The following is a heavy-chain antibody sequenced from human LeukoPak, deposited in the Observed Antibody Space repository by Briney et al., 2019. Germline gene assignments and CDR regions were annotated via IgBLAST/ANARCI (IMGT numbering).Heavy chain of an antibody. CDR2: ISGSGGTT. J-gene: IGHJ4*01. CDR1: GFTFSSYA. Sequence: PGGSLRLSCAASGFTFSSYAMSWVRQAPGKGPEWVSTISGSGGTTYYADSVKGRFTISRDNSKNTLYLQMNSLRAEGTAVYYCVRAYPVFDYWGHGTLVTVSS. CDR3: VRAYPVFDY. V-gene: IGHV3-23*01.